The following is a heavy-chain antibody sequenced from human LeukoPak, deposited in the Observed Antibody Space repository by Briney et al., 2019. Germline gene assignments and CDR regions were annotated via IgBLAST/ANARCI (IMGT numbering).Heavy chain of an antibody. CDR3: AKGGSKANYYDSKPYYYYYYMDV. D-gene: IGHD3-22*01. CDR1: GFTFSSYE. J-gene: IGHJ6*03. Sequence: GGSLRLSCAASGFTFSSYEMNWVRQAPGKGLEWVSYISSSGSTIYYADSVEGRFTISRDNSKNTLYLQMNSLRAEDTAVYYCAKGGSKANYYDSKPYYYYYYMDVWGKGTTVTISS. V-gene: IGHV3-48*03. CDR2: ISSSGSTI.